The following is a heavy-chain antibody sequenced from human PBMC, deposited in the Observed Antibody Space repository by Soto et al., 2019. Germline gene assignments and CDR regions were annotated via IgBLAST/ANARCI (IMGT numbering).Heavy chain of an antibody. J-gene: IGHJ4*02. CDR2: INHSGST. CDR3: ARGEVTTGVF. CDR1: GGSFSGYF. Sequence: QVHLQQWGAGLLKPSETLSLTCAVYGGSFSGYFWSWIRQPPGEGLEWIGEINHSGSTTYNPSLKSRVTMSVDTSKNQLSLKLSSVTAADTAVYYCARGEVTTGVFWGQGTLVTVSS. D-gene: IGHD4-17*01. V-gene: IGHV4-34*01.